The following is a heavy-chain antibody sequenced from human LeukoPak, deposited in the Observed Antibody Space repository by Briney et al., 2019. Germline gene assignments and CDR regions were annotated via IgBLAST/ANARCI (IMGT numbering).Heavy chain of an antibody. Sequence: GGSLTLSCAASEFTFTTYGMHWVRQAPGKGLEWVAFIYYDGSNIYYADYVKGRFTISRDISKNTLYLQMDSLGAEDTAIYYCARDWKTNSFDYWGQGTLVTVSS. D-gene: IGHD1-1*01. CDR3: ARDWKTNSFDY. CDR2: IYYDGSNI. CDR1: EFTFTTYG. V-gene: IGHV3-33*01. J-gene: IGHJ4*02.